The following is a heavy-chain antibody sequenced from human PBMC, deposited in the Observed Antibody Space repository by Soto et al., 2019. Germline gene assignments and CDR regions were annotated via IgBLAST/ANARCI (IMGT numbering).Heavy chain of an antibody. CDR2: ISAYNGNT. Sequence: QVQLVQSGAEVKKPGASVKVSCKASGYTFTSYGISWVRQAPGQGLEWMGWISAYNGNTNYAQKLQGRVTMTTDTSTRTAYRELGCLSCDAAAVYYCASTGYSSGWGGYFDLWGRGTLVTVSS. CDR3: ASTGYSSGWGGYFDL. D-gene: IGHD6-19*01. V-gene: IGHV1-18*01. CDR1: GYTFTSYG. J-gene: IGHJ2*01.